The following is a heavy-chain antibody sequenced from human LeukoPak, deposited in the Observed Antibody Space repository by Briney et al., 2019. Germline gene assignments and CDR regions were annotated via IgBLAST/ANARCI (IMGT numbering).Heavy chain of an antibody. J-gene: IGHJ4*02. CDR3: ARDNWELRGFDY. Sequence: GGSLRLSXAVSGFTFSSYWMHWVRQAPGKGLVWVSRINSDGSSTTYADSVKGRFTISRDNARNTLFLQMNSLRAEDTAVYYCARDNWELRGFDYWGQGTLVTVSS. CDR1: GFTFSSYW. CDR2: INSDGSST. V-gene: IGHV3-74*01. D-gene: IGHD3-10*01.